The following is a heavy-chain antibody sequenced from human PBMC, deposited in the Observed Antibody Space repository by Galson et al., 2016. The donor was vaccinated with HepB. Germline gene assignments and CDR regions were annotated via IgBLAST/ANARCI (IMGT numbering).Heavy chain of an antibody. CDR1: GATFTGYY. D-gene: IGHD6-25*01. CDR3: ATSTGYRSGWGAFDI. CDR2: LSANSGAT. Sequence: SVKVSCKASGATFTGYYIHWVRQAPGQGLEWVAWLSANSGATNYAQKFQGWVTMTRDTSISTAYMELTSPTSDATAIYYCATSTGYRSGWGAFDIWGQGTMVTVSS. J-gene: IGHJ3*02. V-gene: IGHV1-2*04.